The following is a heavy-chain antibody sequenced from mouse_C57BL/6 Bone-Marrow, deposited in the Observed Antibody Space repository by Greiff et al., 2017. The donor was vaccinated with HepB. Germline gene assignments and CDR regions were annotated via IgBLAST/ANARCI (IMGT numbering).Heavy chain of an antibody. CDR3: ARTVVAYYFDY. Sequence: EVKLVESGGGLVKPGGSLKLSCAASGFTFSDYGMHWVRQAPEKGLEWVAYISSGSSTIYYADTVKGRFTIPRDNAKNTLFLQMTSLRSEDTAMYYCARTVVAYYFDYWGQGTTLTVSS. V-gene: IGHV5-17*01. D-gene: IGHD1-1*01. CDR2: ISSGSSTI. CDR1: GFTFSDYG. J-gene: IGHJ2*01.